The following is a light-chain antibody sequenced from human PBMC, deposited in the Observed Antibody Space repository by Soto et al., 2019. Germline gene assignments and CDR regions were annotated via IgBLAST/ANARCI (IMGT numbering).Light chain of an antibody. CDR1: QNIGSW. CDR2: DAS. V-gene: IGKV1-5*01. CDR3: QQYQSYSCT. Sequence: DIQMTQSPSTLSASVGDRVTITCRATQNIGSWLAWYQRKPGKAPKVLIYDASSLETGTPLRFSGSGSGTEFTLTITSLQPDDFATYYCQQYQSYSCTFGQGTKVDIK. J-gene: IGKJ1*01.